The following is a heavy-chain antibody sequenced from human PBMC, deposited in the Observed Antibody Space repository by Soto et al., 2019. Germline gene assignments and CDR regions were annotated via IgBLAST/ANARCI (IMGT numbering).Heavy chain of an antibody. CDR3: ARTGIAAAGMGWFDP. CDR2: IWYDGSNK. D-gene: IGHD6-13*01. V-gene: IGHV3-33*01. J-gene: IGHJ5*02. Sequence: QVQLVESGGGVVQPGRSLRLSCAASGFTFSSYGMHWVRQAPGKGLEWVAVIWYDGSNKYYADSVKGRFTISRDNSKNTLYLQMNSLRAEDTAVYYFARTGIAAAGMGWFDPWGQGTLVTVSS. CDR1: GFTFSSYG.